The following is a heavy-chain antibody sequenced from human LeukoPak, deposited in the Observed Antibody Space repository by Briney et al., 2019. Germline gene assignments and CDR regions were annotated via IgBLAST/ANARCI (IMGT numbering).Heavy chain of an antibody. V-gene: IGHV3-23*01. D-gene: IGHD3-9*01. CDR3: AKDSPILTV. CDR2: LDGSGASI. CDR1: GFSFGTHG. J-gene: IGHJ3*01. Sequence: GSLRLSCAASGFSFGTHGMSWVRQGPGKGLEWVSALDGSGASIYYTDSVKGRFTISRDNSKNTLFLQMNSLRAEDTAVYYCAKDSPILTVWGQGTMVTASS.